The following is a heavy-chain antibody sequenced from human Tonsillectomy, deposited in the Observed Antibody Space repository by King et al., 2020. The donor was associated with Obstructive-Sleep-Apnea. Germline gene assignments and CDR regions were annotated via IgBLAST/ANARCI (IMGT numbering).Heavy chain of an antibody. Sequence: VQLVESGGGVVQPGRSLRLSCAASGFTFRNYAMHWVRQAPGKGLEWVAVVSYDGSDKSYADSVKSRFTISRDNSENTLFLQMISLRATDTAVYYCAKDGPYYANPFYYYGVDVWGQGTTVTVSS. J-gene: IGHJ6*02. CDR2: VSYDGSDK. V-gene: IGHV3-30*18. D-gene: IGHD3-22*01. CDR3: AKDGPYYANPFYYYGVDV. CDR1: GFTFRNYA.